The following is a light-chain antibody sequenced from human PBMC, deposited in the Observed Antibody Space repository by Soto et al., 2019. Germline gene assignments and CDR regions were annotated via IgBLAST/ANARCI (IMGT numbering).Light chain of an antibody. CDR3: QQYGRSPPVK. V-gene: IGKV3-20*01. CDR1: QSVSSSY. J-gene: IGKJ1*01. CDR2: GAS. Sequence: IVCAQSYDTMPFSPGEGPTLSFRSIQSVSSSYIAWYQQKPGQAPRLLIYGASTRAAGIPDRFSGSGSGTDFTLTISRLEPEDFAVYYCQQYGRSPPVKFGQGTKVDI.